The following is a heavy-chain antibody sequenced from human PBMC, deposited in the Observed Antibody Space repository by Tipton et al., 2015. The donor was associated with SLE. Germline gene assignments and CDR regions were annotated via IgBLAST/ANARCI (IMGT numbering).Heavy chain of an antibody. J-gene: IGHJ2*01. D-gene: IGHD2/OR15-2a*01. CDR2: IYSSGDR. Sequence: TLSLTCTVSGGSISFDYWSWIRQSAGRGLEWVGRIYSSGDRDYNPPLRSRVTMSIDASQNRVSLRLKSVSAADTAVYYCARGSAGEYVRYFDVWGPGPLVTVSS. CDR1: GGSISFDY. CDR3: ARGSAGEYVRYFDV. V-gene: IGHV4-4*07.